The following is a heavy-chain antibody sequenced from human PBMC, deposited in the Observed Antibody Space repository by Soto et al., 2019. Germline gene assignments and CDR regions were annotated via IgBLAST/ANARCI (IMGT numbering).Heavy chain of an antibody. Sequence: QVQLEQSGPEVKKPGASMTVCCKASGYTFTGHYMHWVRHAPGQGPEWMGWSNPKTGGTNSAQRFQRRVTLTSDTSIRTAYLEMNSLTSDDTAVYYCVRGYMWKPPGAVGLWGQGTVLTVSS. D-gene: IGHD1-20*01. J-gene: IGHJ4*02. CDR2: SNPKTGGT. V-gene: IGHV1-2*02. CDR3: VRGYMWKPPGAVGL. CDR1: GYTFTGHY.